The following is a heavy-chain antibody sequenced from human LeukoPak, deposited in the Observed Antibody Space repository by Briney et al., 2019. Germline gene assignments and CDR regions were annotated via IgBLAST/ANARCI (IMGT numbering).Heavy chain of an antibody. Sequence: SQTLSLACTVSGGSISSGSYYWSWIRQPAGKGLEWIGCIYTSGSTNYNPSLKSRVTISVDTSKNQFSLKLSSVTAADTAVYYCARAYYDILTGYYPFDYWGQGTLVTVSS. D-gene: IGHD3-9*01. V-gene: IGHV4-61*02. CDR2: IYTSGST. CDR3: ARAYYDILTGYYPFDY. CDR1: GGSISSGSYY. J-gene: IGHJ4*02.